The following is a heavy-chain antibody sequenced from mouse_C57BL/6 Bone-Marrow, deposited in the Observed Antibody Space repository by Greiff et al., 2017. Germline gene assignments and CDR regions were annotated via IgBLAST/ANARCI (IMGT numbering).Heavy chain of an antibody. D-gene: IGHD1-1*01. CDR3: ARYYYASCAFDV. V-gene: IGHV1-55*01. Sequence: QVHVMQSGAELVKPGASVKMSCKASGYTFTGYWITWVKQRPGQGLEWIGDIYPGSGSTNYNEKFKSKATLTVDTSSSTAYMQLSSLTSEDAAVYDCARYYYASCAFDVWGTGTTVTVSS. J-gene: IGHJ1*03. CDR2: IYPGSGST. CDR1: GYTFTGYW.